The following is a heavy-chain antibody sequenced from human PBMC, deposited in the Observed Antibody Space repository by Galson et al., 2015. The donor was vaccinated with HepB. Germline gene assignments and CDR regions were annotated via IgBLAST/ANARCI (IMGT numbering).Heavy chain of an antibody. D-gene: IGHD1-7*01. CDR1: GYDFNKYG. CDR2: VSGYDGSA. CDR3: ARDSRLELQLNNYYSYGMDV. J-gene: IGHJ6*02. Sequence: SVKVSCKASGYDFNKYGLSWVRQAPGQGLEWMGWVSGYDGSANYAPKFQGRVTMTTEASTGTAFMEMRSLRSDDTAVYYCARDSRLELQLNNYYSYGMDVWGQGTAAVVS. V-gene: IGHV1-18*01.